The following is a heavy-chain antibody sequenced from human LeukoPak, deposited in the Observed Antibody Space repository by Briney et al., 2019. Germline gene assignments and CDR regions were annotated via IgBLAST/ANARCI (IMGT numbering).Heavy chain of an antibody. J-gene: IGHJ6*02. Sequence: SETLSLTCNVSGYSISSGYYWGWIRQPPGKGLEWIGSIYHSGSTYYNPSLKSRVTISVDTSKNQFSLKLSSVTAADTAVYYCASSHGSGSYYYYYYYGMDVWGQGTTVTVSS. CDR2: IYHSGST. D-gene: IGHD3-10*01. CDR1: GYSISSGYY. V-gene: IGHV4-38-2*02. CDR3: ASSHGSGSYYYYYYYGMDV.